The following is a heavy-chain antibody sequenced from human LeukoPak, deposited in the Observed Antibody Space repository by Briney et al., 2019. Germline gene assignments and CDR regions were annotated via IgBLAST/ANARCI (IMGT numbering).Heavy chain of an antibody. D-gene: IGHD6-13*01. CDR2: IGAGADT. CDR1: GFSFSNSD. V-gene: IGHV3-13*01. J-gene: IGHJ4*02. Sequence: GGSLRLSCAASGFSFSNSDMHWVRQATGKGLEWVSAIGAGADTYYPDSVKGRFYISRDSSKNTLYLQMDSLRADDTAVYYCAKAPYSSSWYHFDYWGQGTLVTVSS. CDR3: AKAPYSSSWYHFDY.